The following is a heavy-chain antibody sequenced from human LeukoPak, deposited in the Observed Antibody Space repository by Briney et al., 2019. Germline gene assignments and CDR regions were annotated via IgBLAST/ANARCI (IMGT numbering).Heavy chain of an antibody. D-gene: IGHD1-20*01. Sequence: GRSLRLSCAASGFTFSSYGMHWVRQAPGKGLEWVAVISYDGSNKYYADSVKGRFTISRDNSKNTLYLQMNSLRAEDTAVYYCAKSITTYRYYFDYWGQGTLVTVSS. CDR2: ISYDGSNK. CDR3: AKSITTYRYYFDY. V-gene: IGHV3-30*18. CDR1: GFTFSSYG. J-gene: IGHJ4*02.